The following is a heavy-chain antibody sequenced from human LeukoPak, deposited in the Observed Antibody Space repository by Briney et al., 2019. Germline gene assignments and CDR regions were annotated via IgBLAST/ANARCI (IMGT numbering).Heavy chain of an antibody. CDR2: INPNSGGT. CDR1: GYPFTGYY. J-gene: IGHJ5*02. D-gene: IGHD6-19*01. Sequence: ASVKVSCKASGYPFTGYYMHWVRQAPGQGLEWMGWINPNSGGTIYAEKFQGRVTMTRDTSISTAYMELGRLRSDDTAVYYCARASGGYSSGWYINWFDPWGQGTLVTVSS. V-gene: IGHV1-2*02. CDR3: ARASGGYSSGWYINWFDP.